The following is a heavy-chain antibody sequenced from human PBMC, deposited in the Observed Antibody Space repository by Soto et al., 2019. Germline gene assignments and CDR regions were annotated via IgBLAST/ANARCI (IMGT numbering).Heavy chain of an antibody. CDR1: GYSFATYW. V-gene: IGHV5-51*01. CDR2: IYPGDSDT. D-gene: IGHD4-4*01. CDR3: ARPIQFDAFDI. Sequence: GESLKISCKGSGYSFATYWIGWVRQMPGKGLEWMGIIYPGDSDTRYSPSFQGQVTISADKSINTAYLQWSSLKASDTAMYYCARPIQFDAFDIWGQGQWSPSPQ. J-gene: IGHJ3*02.